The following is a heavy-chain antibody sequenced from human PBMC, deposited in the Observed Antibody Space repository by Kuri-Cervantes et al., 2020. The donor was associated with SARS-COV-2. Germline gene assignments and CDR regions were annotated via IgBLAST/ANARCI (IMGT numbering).Heavy chain of an antibody. V-gene: IGHV4-39*07. CDR1: GGSTSSSSYY. J-gene: IGHJ6*02. CDR2: IYYSGST. D-gene: IGHD3-3*01. CDR3: ARDGVRYYDFWCGYSPLYGMDV. Sequence: SETLSLTCTVSGGSTSSSSYYWGWIRQPPGKGLEWIGSIYYSGSTYYNPSLKSRVTISVDTSKNQFSLKLSSVTAADTAVYYCARDGVRYYDFWCGYSPLYGMDVWGQGTTVTVSS.